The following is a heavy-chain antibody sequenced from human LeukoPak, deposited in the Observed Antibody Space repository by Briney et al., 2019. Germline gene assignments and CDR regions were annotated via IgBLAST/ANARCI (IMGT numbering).Heavy chain of an antibody. V-gene: IGHV3-30*18. CDR1: GLTFSRYG. CDR3: AELGITMIGGV. J-gene: IGHJ6*04. Sequence: PGGSLRLSCAASGLTFSRYGMHWVRQAPGKGLEWVATISYDGKNKYHTDPVKGRFTISRDNYKNTLYLQMNSLGAEDTAVYYCAELGITMIGGVWGKGTTVTISS. D-gene: IGHD3-10*02. CDR2: ISYDGKNK.